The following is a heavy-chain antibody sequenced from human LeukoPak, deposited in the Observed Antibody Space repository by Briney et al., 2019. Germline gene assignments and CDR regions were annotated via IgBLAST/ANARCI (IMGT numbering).Heavy chain of an antibody. Sequence: SETLSLTCTVSNGSISSFYWTWIRQPPGKGLEWIGYIYYTGTTDYNPSLKSRVTISVDTSKNQFSLKLSSVTAADTAVYYCARDGTQLWNFDHWSQGTLVTVSS. D-gene: IGHD5-18*01. CDR3: ARDGTQLWNFDH. CDR2: IYYTGTT. CDR1: NGSISSFY. V-gene: IGHV4-59*01. J-gene: IGHJ4*02.